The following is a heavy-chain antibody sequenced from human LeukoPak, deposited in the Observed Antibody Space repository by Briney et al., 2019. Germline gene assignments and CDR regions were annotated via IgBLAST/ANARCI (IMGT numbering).Heavy chain of an antibody. V-gene: IGHV3-7*03. CDR1: GFTFSSYY. D-gene: IGHD2/OR15-2a*01. J-gene: IGHJ4*02. CDR2: IKQDGSEK. CDR3: ARARGIDY. Sequence: QPGGSLRLSCAASGFTFSSYYMSWVRQAPGKGLEWVANIKQDGSEKYYVDSVKGRFTISRDNAKNSLYLQMNSLRAEDTAVYYCARARGIDYWGRGTLVTVSS.